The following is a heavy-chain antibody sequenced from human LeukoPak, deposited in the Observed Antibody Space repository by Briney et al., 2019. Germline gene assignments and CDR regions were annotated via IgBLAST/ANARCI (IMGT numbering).Heavy chain of an antibody. Sequence: PWGSLRLSCAASGFTFSNYAITWVRQAPGQGLEWMGGIIPIFGTANYAQKFQGRVTNTADESTSTAYMELRSLRSDDTAGYYCAQTAYYYDSSGYFSLDAFDIRGQGTMVTVSS. CDR1: GFTFSNYA. D-gene: IGHD3-22*01. V-gene: IGHV1-69*01. CDR2: IIPIFGTA. CDR3: AQTAYYYDSSGYFSLDAFDI. J-gene: IGHJ3*02.